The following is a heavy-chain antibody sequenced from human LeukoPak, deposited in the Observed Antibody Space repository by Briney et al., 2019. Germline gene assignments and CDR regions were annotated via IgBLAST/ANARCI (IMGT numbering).Heavy chain of an antibody. Sequence: GGSLRLSCAASGFTVSSNYMSWVRQAPGKGLEWVSVIYSGGSTYYADSVKGRFTISRDNSKNTLYLQMNSLRAEDTAVYYCARAVGQWLIYFDYWGQGTLVTVSS. CDR2: IYSGGST. J-gene: IGHJ4*02. CDR3: ARAVGQWLIYFDY. V-gene: IGHV3-53*01. CDR1: GFTVSSNY. D-gene: IGHD6-19*01.